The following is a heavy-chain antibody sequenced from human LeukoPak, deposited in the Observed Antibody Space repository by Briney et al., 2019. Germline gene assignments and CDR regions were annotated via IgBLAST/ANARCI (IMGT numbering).Heavy chain of an antibody. J-gene: IGHJ4*02. V-gene: IGHV1-8*01. Sequence: ASVKVSCKASGYTFTSYDINWVRQATGQGLEWMGWMNPNSGNTGYAQKFQGRVTMTRNTSISTAYMELSSLRSEDTAVYYCARDFSPSDYYGSGSRDFDYWGQGTLVTASS. CDR1: GYTFTSYD. CDR2: MNPNSGNT. D-gene: IGHD3-10*01. CDR3: ARDFSPSDYYGSGSRDFDY.